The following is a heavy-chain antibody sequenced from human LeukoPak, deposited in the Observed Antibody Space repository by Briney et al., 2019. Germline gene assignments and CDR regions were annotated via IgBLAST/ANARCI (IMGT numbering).Heavy chain of an antibody. CDR1: GGSISSYY. D-gene: IGHD1-1*01. CDR3: ARGEVPDY. CDR2: IYHSGST. V-gene: IGHV4-59*12. Sequence: SETLSLTCTVSGGSISSYYWSWIRQPPGKGLEWIGCIYHSGSTYYNPSLKSRVTISVDRSKNQFSLKLSSVTAADTAVYYCARGEVPDYWGQGTLVTVSS. J-gene: IGHJ4*02.